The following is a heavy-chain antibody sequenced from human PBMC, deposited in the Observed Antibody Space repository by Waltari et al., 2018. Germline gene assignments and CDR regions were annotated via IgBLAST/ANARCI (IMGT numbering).Heavy chain of an antibody. CDR1: GGTFSSYT. V-gene: IGHV1-69*12. CDR2: IIPIFGTA. Sequence: QVQLVQSGAEVKKPGSSVKVSCKASGGTFSSYTISWVRQAPGQGLEWMGGIIPIFGTANYAQKFQGRVTITADESTSTAYMELSSLRSEDTAVYYCARGSSIYGSYYYYYMDVWGKGTTVTVSS. CDR3: ARGSSIYGSYYYYYMDV. D-gene: IGHD3-10*01. J-gene: IGHJ6*03.